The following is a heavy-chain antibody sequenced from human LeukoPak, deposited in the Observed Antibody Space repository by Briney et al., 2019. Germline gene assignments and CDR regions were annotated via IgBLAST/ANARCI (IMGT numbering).Heavy chain of an antibody. D-gene: IGHD5-12*01. J-gene: IGHJ4*02. CDR2: INHSGST. Sequence: SETLSLTCAVYGVSFSGYYWSWIRQPPGKGLEWIGEINHSGSTNYNPSLKSRVTISVDTSKNQFSLKLSSVTAADTAVYYCARGLNIVATISGLYYFDSWGQGTLVTVSS. V-gene: IGHV4-34*01. CDR3: ARGLNIVATISGLYYFDS. CDR1: GVSFSGYY.